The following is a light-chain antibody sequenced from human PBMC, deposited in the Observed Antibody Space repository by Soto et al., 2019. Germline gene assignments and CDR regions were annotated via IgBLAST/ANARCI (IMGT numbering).Light chain of an antibody. CDR2: WAS. CDR3: HQYYTTPYT. V-gene: IGKV4-1*01. CDR1: QSVLYSSNNKNY. J-gene: IGKJ2*01. Sequence: DIVRTQSPDSLAVSLGERATINCKSSQSVLYSSNNKNYLAWYQQKPGQPPKLLIYWASTRESVVPDRFSGSGSGSDVTLTISSLQAEDVAVYYCHQYYTTPYTFGQGTKLEI.